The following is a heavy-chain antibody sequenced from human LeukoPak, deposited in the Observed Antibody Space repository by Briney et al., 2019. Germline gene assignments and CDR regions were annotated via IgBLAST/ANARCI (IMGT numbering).Heavy chain of an antibody. Sequence: SETLSLTCTVSGGSISSGGYYWSCIRQHPGKGLEWIGYIFYSGSTYYNPSLKSRVIISVDTSKNQFSLKLSSVTVADTAVYYCASRTGNAFDFWGQGTMVTVSS. CDR1: GGSISSGGYY. CDR3: ASRTGNAFDF. D-gene: IGHD7-27*01. CDR2: IFYSGST. J-gene: IGHJ3*01. V-gene: IGHV4-31*03.